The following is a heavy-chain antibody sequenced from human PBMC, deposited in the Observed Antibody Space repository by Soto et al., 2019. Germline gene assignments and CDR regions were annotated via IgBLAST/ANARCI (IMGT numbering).Heavy chain of an antibody. CDR2: ISGSGGST. J-gene: IGHJ4*02. CDR3: AKDLEIVAAFDY. D-gene: IGHD5-12*01. V-gene: IGHV3-23*01. CDR1: GFTFSSYA. Sequence: EVQLLESGGGLVQPGGSLRLSCAASGFTFSSYAMSWVRQAPGKGLEWVSAISGSGGSTYYAASVKGRFTTSRDNSKNTLYLQMNSLRAEDTAVYYCAKDLEIVAAFDYWGQGTLVTVSS.